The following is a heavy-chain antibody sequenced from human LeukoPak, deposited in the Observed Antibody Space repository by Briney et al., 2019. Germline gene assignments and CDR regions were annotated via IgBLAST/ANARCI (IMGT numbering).Heavy chain of an antibody. CDR2: IKQDGSVQ. Sequence: PGGSLRLSCAASKFTFSSYWMSWVRQAPGKGLEWVANIKQDGSVQFYVDSLKGRFSVSRDNAKNSLYLQMNGLRVEDTAVYYCTRLQIAVAGPNWSDPWGQGTLVTVSS. CDR3: TRLQIAVAGPNWSDP. J-gene: IGHJ5*02. CDR1: KFTFSSYW. V-gene: IGHV3-7*01. D-gene: IGHD6-19*01.